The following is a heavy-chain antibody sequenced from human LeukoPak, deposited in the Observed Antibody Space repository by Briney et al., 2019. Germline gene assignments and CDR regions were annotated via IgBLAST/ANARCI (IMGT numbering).Heavy chain of an antibody. Sequence: PSETLSLTCTVSGGSISSGSYYWSWIRQPAGTGLEWTGRIYTSGSTNYNPSLKSRVTISVDTSKNQFSLKLSSVTAADTAVYYCARSPRITIFGVVSPHMDVWGKGTTVTVS. D-gene: IGHD3-3*01. CDR3: ARSPRITIFGVVSPHMDV. J-gene: IGHJ6*03. CDR2: IYTSGST. CDR1: GGSISSGSYY. V-gene: IGHV4-61*02.